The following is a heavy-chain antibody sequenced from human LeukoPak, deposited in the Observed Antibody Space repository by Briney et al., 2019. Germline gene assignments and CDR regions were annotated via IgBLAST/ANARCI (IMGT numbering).Heavy chain of an antibody. Sequence: PSETLSLTRTVSGGSISSYYWSWIRQPPGKGLEWIGYIYYSGSTNYNPSLKSRVTISVDTSKNQFSLKLSSVTAADTAVYSCARLLDNDISGDPDTFDVWGQGTTVIVSS. CDR3: ARLLDNDISGDPDTFDV. CDR2: IYYSGST. J-gene: IGHJ3*01. V-gene: IGHV4-59*01. D-gene: IGHD3-22*01. CDR1: GGSISSYY.